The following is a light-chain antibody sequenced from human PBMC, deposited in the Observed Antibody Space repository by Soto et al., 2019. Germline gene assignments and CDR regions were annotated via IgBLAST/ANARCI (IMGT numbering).Light chain of an antibody. J-gene: IGLJ2*01. CDR1: SSNIGKDH. V-gene: IGLV1-51*01. Sequence: QSVLTQPPSVSAAPGQTVTISCSGSSSNIGKDHVFWYQQDPGTAHTLLIYDSHDRPSGIPDRFSGSKSDTSATLCITGLQPGDEDDSDYGTWDSGLSSLVFGGGTQLTVL. CDR2: DSH. CDR3: GTWDSGLSSLV.